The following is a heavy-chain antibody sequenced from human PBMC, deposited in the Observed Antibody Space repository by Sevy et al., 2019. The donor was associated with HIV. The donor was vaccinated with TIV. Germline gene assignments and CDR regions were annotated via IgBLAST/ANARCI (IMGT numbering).Heavy chain of an antibody. D-gene: IGHD3-9*01. CDR3: ARCQPDNYYHDGAVYYGLLFDH. CDR1: GFTFGDYW. CDR2: IKQGGSET. V-gene: IGHV3-7*01. Sequence: GGSLRLSCAASGFTFGDYWLTWVRQVPGKGLEWVANIKQGGSETDYADSVKGRFSISRVNAKNSLYLQMNSLRAEDTAVYYCARCQPDNYYHDGAVYYGLLFDHWGQGALVTVSS. J-gene: IGHJ4*02.